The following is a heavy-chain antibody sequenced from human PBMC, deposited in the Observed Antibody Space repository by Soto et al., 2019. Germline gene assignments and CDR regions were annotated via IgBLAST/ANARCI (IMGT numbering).Heavy chain of an antibody. CDR3: ASRDPGTSVDY. V-gene: IGHV4-4*02. CDR1: GGSFTSNNW. D-gene: IGHD1-7*01. CDR2: IYRTGST. Sequence: QVQLQESAPGLVKPSGTLSLTCAVSGGSFTSNNWWTWVRQPPGQGLEWIGDIYRTGSTNYNPSLESRVTMSLDKSENKLSLKVTSLTAADTAVYYCASRDPGTSVDYWGQGTLVTVSS. J-gene: IGHJ4*02.